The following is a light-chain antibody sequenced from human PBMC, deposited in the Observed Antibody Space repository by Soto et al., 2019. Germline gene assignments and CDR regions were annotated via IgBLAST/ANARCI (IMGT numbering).Light chain of an antibody. CDR2: GVS. CDR1: QSVSSN. Sequence: EVVMTQSPATLSVSPGERATLSCRASQSVSSNFLAWYQQKPGQAPRLLIYGVSIRATGIPARFSGSGSGTEFTLTISSLQSEECAVYYCQQYSAWPLTFGGGTKVEI. CDR3: QQYSAWPLT. J-gene: IGKJ4*01. V-gene: IGKV3D-15*01.